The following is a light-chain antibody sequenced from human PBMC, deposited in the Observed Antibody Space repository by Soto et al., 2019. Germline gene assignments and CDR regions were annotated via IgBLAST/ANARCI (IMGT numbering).Light chain of an antibody. CDR2: DAS. V-gene: IGKV1-5*01. CDR1: QTISNW. Sequence: DIQMTQSPSTLSASVGDRVTITCRASQTISNWLAWYQQKPGKAPWLLIYDASSLESGVPSRFSGSGSGTEFSLTISSLQLDDFATYYCQQYNSYWTFGQGTKVEIK. CDR3: QQYNSYWT. J-gene: IGKJ1*01.